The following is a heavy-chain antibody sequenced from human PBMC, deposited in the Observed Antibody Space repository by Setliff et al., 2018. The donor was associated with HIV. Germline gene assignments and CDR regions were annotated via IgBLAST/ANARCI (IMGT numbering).Heavy chain of an antibody. V-gene: IGHV4-4*07. CDR1: GGSISSYY. CDR2: IFSSGST. J-gene: IGHJ4*02. CDR3: ARDPVITMMVGPKFYFDY. D-gene: IGHD3-22*01. Sequence: SETLSLTCTVSGGSISSYYWSWIRQPAGKGPEWIGRIFSSGSTSYNSSLKSRVTMSVDTSKNQFSLRLTSVTAADTAVYYCARDPVITMMVGPKFYFDYWGQGTLVTVSS.